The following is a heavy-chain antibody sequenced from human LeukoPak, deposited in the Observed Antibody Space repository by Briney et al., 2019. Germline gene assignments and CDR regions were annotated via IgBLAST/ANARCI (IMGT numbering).Heavy chain of an antibody. CDR2: INHSGST. V-gene: IGHV4-34*01. D-gene: IGHD3-22*01. J-gene: IGHJ5*02. CDR1: GGSFSGYY. Sequence: SETLSLTCAVYGGSFSGYYWSWIRQPPGKGLEWIGEINHSGSTNYNPSLKSRVTISVDTSKNQFSLKLSSVTAADTAVYYCARGRLRAYYYDSSGYIWFDPWGQGTLVTVSS. CDR3: ARGRLRAYYYDSSGYIWFDP.